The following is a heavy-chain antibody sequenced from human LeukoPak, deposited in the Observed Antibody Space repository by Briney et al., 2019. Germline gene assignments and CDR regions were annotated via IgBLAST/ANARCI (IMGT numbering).Heavy chain of an antibody. Sequence: GGSLRLSCEASGFTLSSYSMNWVRQAPGKGLEWVSYISSRSAFIYYADSVKGRFTISRDNANNSLYLQMNSLSPEDTAVYYCARHAYYYDSSEPYIYYSYYYYMDVWGKGTPVTVSS. CDR3: ARHAYYYDSSEPYIYYSYYYYMDV. J-gene: IGHJ6*03. CDR1: GFTLSSYS. D-gene: IGHD3-22*01. V-gene: IGHV3-48*01. CDR2: ISSRSAFI.